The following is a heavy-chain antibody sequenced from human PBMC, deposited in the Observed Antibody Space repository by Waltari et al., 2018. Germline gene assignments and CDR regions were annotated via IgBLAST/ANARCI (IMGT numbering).Heavy chain of an antibody. J-gene: IGHJ4*02. V-gene: IGHV4-4*07. CDR2: IYTDGGT. D-gene: IGHD4-17*01. CDR1: GGSISNYH. CDR3: ARERTSDYSFDY. Sequence: QVQLQESGPGLVKPSGTLSLTCTVSGGSISNYHWSWIRQPAGKGLEWIGHIYTDGGTKYNPSLKSRVTMSVDTSKNQFSLKLSSVTAADTALYYCARERTSDYSFDYWGRGTLVTVSS.